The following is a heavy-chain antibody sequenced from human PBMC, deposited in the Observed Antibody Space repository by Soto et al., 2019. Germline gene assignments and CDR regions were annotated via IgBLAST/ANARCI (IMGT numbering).Heavy chain of an antibody. Sequence: GGSPRLSCAASGFTFSSYGMHWVRQAPGKGLEWVAVISYDGSNKYYADSVKGRFTISRDNSKNTLYLQMNSLRAEDTAVYYCAKDDGYNPFDYWGQGTMVTVSS. V-gene: IGHV3-30*18. CDR2: ISYDGSNK. CDR1: GFTFSSYG. CDR3: AKDDGYNPFDY. D-gene: IGHD5-12*01. J-gene: IGHJ4*02.